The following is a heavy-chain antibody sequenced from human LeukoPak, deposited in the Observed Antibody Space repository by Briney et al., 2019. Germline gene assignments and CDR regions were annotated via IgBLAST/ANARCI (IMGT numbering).Heavy chain of an antibody. J-gene: IGHJ3*02. V-gene: IGHV3-30*04. D-gene: IGHD2-2*01. Sequence: PGGSLRLSCAASGFTFSSYVMHWVRQAPGKGLEWVAIISYDGSNEYYADSVKGRFTISRDNSKNTLYLQMNSLRAADTAVYYCARAYSMQLPSDAFDIWGQGTMVTVSS. CDR1: GFTFSSYV. CDR3: ARAYSMQLPSDAFDI. CDR2: ISYDGSNE.